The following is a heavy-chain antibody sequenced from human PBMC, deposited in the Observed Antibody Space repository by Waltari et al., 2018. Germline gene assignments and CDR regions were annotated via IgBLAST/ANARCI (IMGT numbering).Heavy chain of an antibody. D-gene: IGHD1-7*01. CDR1: GFTFHYYG. Sequence: EVQLVESGGGVVGPGGSLRLSCVVFGFTFHYYGMTLVRQVPGRGLEWVSGINWNGGRTRYTDSVKGRFTISRDNAKNSLYLQMNSLRAEDTALYYCVRGSTGTIFDYWGQGTLVTVSS. V-gene: IGHV3-20*04. CDR2: INWNGGRT. CDR3: VRGSTGTIFDY. J-gene: IGHJ4*02.